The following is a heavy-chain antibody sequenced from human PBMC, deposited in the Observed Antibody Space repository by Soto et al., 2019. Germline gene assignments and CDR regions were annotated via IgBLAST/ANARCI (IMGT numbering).Heavy chain of an antibody. Sequence: SETLSLTCAVSGGSISSGGYSWSWIRQPPGKGLEWIGYIYHSGSTYYNPSLKSRVTISVDRSKNQFSLKLSSVTAADTAVYYCAGARPSSEYTFDYWGQGTLVTVSS. CDR2: IYHSGST. CDR1: GGSISSGGYS. CDR3: AGARPSSEYTFDY. V-gene: IGHV4-30-2*01. D-gene: IGHD6-25*01. J-gene: IGHJ4*02.